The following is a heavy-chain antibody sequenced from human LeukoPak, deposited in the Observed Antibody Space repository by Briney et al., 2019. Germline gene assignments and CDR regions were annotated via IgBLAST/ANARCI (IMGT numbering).Heavy chain of an antibody. CDR2: IYYSGST. D-gene: IGHD1-1*01. V-gene: IGHV4-39*07. CDR1: GGSISSSSYY. CDR3: ARGARYDAFDI. Sequence: SETLSLTCTVSGGSISSSSYYWGWIRQPPGKGLEWIGSIYYSGSTYYNPSLKSRVTISVDTSKNQFSLKLSSVTAADMAVYYCARGARYDAFDIWGQGTMVTVSS. J-gene: IGHJ3*02.